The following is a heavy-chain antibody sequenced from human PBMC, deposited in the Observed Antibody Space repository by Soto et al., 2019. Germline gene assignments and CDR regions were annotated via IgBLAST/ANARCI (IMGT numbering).Heavy chain of an antibody. V-gene: IGHV4-34*01. CDR2: INHSGST. CDR1: GGSFSGYY. Sequence: SETLSLTCAVYGGSFSGYYWSWIRQPPGKGLEWIGEINHSGSTNYNPSLKSRVTISVDTSKNQFSLKLSSVTAADTAVYYCARESGSYYYYYYMDVWGKGTTVTVSS. J-gene: IGHJ6*03. D-gene: IGHD1-26*01. CDR3: ARESGSYYYYYYMDV.